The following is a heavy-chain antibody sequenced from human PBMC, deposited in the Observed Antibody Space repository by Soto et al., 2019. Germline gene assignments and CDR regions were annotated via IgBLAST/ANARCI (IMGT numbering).Heavy chain of an antibody. J-gene: IGHJ3*02. D-gene: IGHD3-9*01. Sequence: GGSLRLSCTASGFAFGDYAMSWLRQAPGKGLEWVGFIRSKAYGGTTEYAASVKGRFTISRDDSKSIAYLQMNSLKTEDTAVYYCTSWDYDILTGYYTGDAFDIWGQGTMVTVSS. CDR2: IRSKAYGGTT. V-gene: IGHV3-49*03. CDR1: GFAFGDYA. CDR3: TSWDYDILTGYYTGDAFDI.